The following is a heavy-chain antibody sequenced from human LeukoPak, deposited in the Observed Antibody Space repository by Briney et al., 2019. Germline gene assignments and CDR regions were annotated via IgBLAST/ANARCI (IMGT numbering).Heavy chain of an antibody. CDR3: ARFVCIAEEYWFDP. Sequence: GGSLRLSCAASGFTLSYYAMHWVRQAPGKGLEWVAVISYDGSNKFYADSVRGRFIISRDNSKSTLYLQMNSLRAEDTAVYYCARFVCIAEEYWFDPWGQGTLVTVSS. D-gene: IGHD6-13*01. CDR2: ISYDGSNK. V-gene: IGHV3-30*01. J-gene: IGHJ5*02. CDR1: GFTLSYYA.